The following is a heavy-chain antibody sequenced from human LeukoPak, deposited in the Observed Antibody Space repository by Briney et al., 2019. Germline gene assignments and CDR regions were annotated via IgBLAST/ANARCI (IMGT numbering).Heavy chain of an antibody. V-gene: IGHV4-38-2*02. J-gene: IGHJ4*02. CDR1: GYSISSGYY. D-gene: IGHD6-19*01. Sequence: SETLSLTCTVSGYSISSGYYWGWIRQPPGKGLEWIGSIYHSGSTYYNPSLKSRVTISVDTSENQFSLKLSSVTAADTAVYYCATRYSSGWPYYWGQGTLVTVSS. CDR2: IYHSGST. CDR3: ATRYSSGWPYY.